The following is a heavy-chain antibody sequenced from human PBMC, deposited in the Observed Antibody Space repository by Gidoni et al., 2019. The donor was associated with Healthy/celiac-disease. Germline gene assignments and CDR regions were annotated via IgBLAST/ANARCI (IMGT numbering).Heavy chain of an antibody. V-gene: IGHV3-30*18. Sequence: QVQLVESGGGVVQPGRSLRLSCAASGFTFSSYGTHWVRQAPGKGLEWVAVISYDGSNKYYADSVKGRFTISRDNSKNTLYLQMNSLRAEDTAVYYCAKEVLRFLEWFHPCEFDYWGQGTLVTVSS. J-gene: IGHJ4*02. CDR1: GFTFSSYG. D-gene: IGHD3-3*01. CDR2: ISYDGSNK. CDR3: AKEVLRFLEWFHPCEFDY.